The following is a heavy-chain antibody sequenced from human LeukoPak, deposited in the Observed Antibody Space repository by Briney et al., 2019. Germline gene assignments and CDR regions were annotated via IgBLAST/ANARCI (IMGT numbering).Heavy chain of an antibody. CDR2: IIPIFGTA. J-gene: IGHJ4*02. Sequence: GASVKVSCKASGGTFSSYAISWVRQAPGQGLEWMGGIIPIFGTANYAQKFQGRVTITTDESTSTAYMELSSLRSEDTAVYYCARANYYDSSGYYPDDHWGQGTLVTVSS. CDR1: GGTFSSYA. CDR3: ARANYYDSSGYYPDDH. V-gene: IGHV1-69*05. D-gene: IGHD3-22*01.